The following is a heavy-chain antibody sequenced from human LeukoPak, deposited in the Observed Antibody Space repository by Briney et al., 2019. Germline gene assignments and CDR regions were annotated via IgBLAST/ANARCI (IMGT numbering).Heavy chain of an antibody. CDR1: GFTFSSYA. V-gene: IGHV3-23*01. CDR3: AKNREVLTMIVVVTPFDY. CDR2: ISGSGGST. J-gene: IGHJ4*02. D-gene: IGHD3-22*01. Sequence: GGSLRLSCAASGFTFSSYAMSCVRQAPGKGLEWVSAISGSGGSTYYADSVKGRFTISRDNSKNTLYLQMNSLRAEDTAVYYCAKNREVLTMIVVVTPFDYWGQGTLVTVSS.